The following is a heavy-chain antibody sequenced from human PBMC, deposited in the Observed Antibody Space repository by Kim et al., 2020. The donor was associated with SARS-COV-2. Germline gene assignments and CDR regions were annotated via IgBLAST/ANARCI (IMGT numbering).Heavy chain of an antibody. J-gene: IGHJ6*02. CDR2: IWYDGSNK. Sequence: GGSLRLSCAASGFTFSSYGMHWVRQAPGKGLEWVAVIWYDGSNKYYADSVKGRFTISRDNSKNTLYLQMNSLRAEDTAVYYCARDKSSSSWYGADYYYYGMDVWGQGTTVTVSS. CDR3: ARDKSSSSWYGADYYYYGMDV. CDR1: GFTFSSYG. V-gene: IGHV3-33*01. D-gene: IGHD6-13*01.